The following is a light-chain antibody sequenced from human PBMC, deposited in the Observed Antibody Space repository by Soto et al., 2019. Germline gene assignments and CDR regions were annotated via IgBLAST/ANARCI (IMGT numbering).Light chain of an antibody. V-gene: IGKV3-15*01. CDR1: QSVSNN. Sequence: EIVMTQSPATLSVSPGERATLSCRASQSVSNNLAWYQQKPGQAPRLLIYGASTRATGIPARFSGSGSGTEFTPTNSSLQSEDFAVYYCQQYNSWPLTVGGGTKVAIK. CDR3: QQYNSWPLT. J-gene: IGKJ4*01. CDR2: GAS.